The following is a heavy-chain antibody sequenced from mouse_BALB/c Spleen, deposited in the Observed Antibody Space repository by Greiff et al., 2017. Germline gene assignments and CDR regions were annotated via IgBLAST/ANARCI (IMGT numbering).Heavy chain of an antibody. CDR3: ARRQLGLRGAMDY. V-gene: IGHV1-31*01. Sequence: EVQLQQSGPELVKPGASVKISCKASGYSFTGYYMHWVKQSHVKSLEWIGRINPYNGATSYNQNFKDKASLTVDKSSSTAYMELHSLTSEDSAVYYCARRQLGLRGAMDYWGQGTSVTVSS. CDR2: INPYNGAT. D-gene: IGHD3-1*01. J-gene: IGHJ4*01. CDR1: GYSFTGYY.